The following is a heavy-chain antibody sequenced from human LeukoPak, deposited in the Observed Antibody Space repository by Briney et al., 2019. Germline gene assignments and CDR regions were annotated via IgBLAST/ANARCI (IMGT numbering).Heavy chain of an antibody. Sequence: PGGSLRLSCAASGFTFSSYGMHWVRQAPGKGLEWVAVISYDGSNKYYADSVKGRFTISRDNSKNTLYLQMNSLRAEDTAVYYCARGPYGDYVDAFDIWGQGTMVTVSS. CDR3: ARGPYGDYVDAFDI. J-gene: IGHJ3*02. V-gene: IGHV3-30*03. D-gene: IGHD4-17*01. CDR1: GFTFSSYG. CDR2: ISYDGSNK.